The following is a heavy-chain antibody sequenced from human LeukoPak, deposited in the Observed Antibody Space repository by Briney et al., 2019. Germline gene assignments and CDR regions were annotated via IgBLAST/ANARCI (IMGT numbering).Heavy chain of an antibody. J-gene: IGHJ4*02. CDR2: IRSKAYGGTT. CDR1: GFTFGDYA. Sequence: GGSLRLSCTASGFTFGDYAMSWVRQAPGKGLEWVGFIRSKAYGGTTEYAASVKGRFTISRDDSKSIAYLQMNSLKTGDTAVYYCTRAPYGDSFDYWGQGTLVTVSS. D-gene: IGHD4-17*01. V-gene: IGHV3-49*04. CDR3: TRAPYGDSFDY.